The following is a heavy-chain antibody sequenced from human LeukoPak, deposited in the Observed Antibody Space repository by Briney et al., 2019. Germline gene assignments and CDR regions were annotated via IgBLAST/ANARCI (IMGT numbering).Heavy chain of an antibody. CDR1: GFTFSSYW. CDR3: ARAADSSGYYDY. D-gene: IGHD3-22*01. CDR2: INSDGSST. Sequence: GRSLRLSCAASGFTFSSYWMHSVRQAPGKGLVWVSRINSDGSSTSYAHSVNGRFTITRDHAKNTLYLQMNSLRAEDTAVYYCARAADSSGYYDYWGQGTLVTVSS. J-gene: IGHJ4*02. V-gene: IGHV3-74*01.